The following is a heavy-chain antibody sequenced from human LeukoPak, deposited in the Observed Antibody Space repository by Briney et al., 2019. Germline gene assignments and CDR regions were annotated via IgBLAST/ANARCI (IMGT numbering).Heavy chain of an antibody. D-gene: IGHD3-10*01. CDR1: GFTFSRYP. CDR2: ISYDGSNK. CDR3: ARDGEYYFDY. J-gene: IGHJ4*02. Sequence: GGSLRLSCAASGFTFSRYPIHWVRQAPGKGLEWVAVISYDGSNKYYADSVKGRFTMSRDNAKNSLFLQMNSLRAEDTAIYYCARDGEYYFDYWGQGTLVTVSS. V-gene: IGHV3-30-3*01.